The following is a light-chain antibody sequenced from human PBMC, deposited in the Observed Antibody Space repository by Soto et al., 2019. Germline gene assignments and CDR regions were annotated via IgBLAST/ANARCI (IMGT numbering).Light chain of an antibody. CDR1: QTISSW. CDR3: QQYSSFSRT. CDR2: DAS. V-gene: IGKV1-5*01. J-gene: IGKJ1*01. Sequence: IQMTQSPSTLSASVGDRVTITCRASQTISSWLAWYQQKPGKAPELLIYDASTSESGVPSRFSGSGSGTEFSLTISSLQPDDFATFYCQQYSSFSRTFGQGTKVDNK.